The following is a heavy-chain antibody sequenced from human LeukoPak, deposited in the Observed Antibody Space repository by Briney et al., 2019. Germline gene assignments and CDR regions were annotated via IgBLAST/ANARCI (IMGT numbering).Heavy chain of an antibody. CDR3: GKARLGYCSGGSSRVLY. CDR2: ISWNSGSI. D-gene: IGHD2-15*01. J-gene: IGHJ4*01. V-gene: IGHV3-9*01. Sequence: GGSLRLSCAASGFTFDDYAMHWVRQAPGKGLEWVSGISWNSGSIGYADSVKGRFTISRDNAKNSLYLQMNSLRAEDTALYYCGKARLGYCSGGSSRVLYWG. CDR1: GFTFDDYA.